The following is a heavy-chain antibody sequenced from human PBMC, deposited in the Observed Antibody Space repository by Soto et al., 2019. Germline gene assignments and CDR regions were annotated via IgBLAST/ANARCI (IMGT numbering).Heavy chain of an antibody. Sequence: SVKVSCKASGGTFSSYAISWVRQAPGQGLEWMGGIIPIFGTANYAQKFQGRVTITADESTSTAYMELSSLRSEDTAVYYCARTYCGGGSSCPYYFDYWGQGTLVTVSS. CDR2: IIPIFGTA. J-gene: IGHJ4*02. CDR3: ARTYCGGGSSCPYYFDY. CDR1: GGTFSSYA. V-gene: IGHV1-69*13. D-gene: IGHD2-15*01.